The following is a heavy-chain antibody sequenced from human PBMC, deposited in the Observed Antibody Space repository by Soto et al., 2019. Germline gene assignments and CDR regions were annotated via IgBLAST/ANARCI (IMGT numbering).Heavy chain of an antibody. CDR1: GYTFTGYY. D-gene: IGHD1-26*01. CDR3: ARGPAGVGEASTPFMR. Sequence: ASVKVSCKASGYTFTGYYMHWVRQAPGQGLEWMGWINPNSGGTNYAQKFQGRVTMTRDTSISTAYMELSRLRSDDTAVYYCARGPAGVGEASTPFMRWGQGTQVTVSS. V-gene: IGHV1-2*02. CDR2: INPNSGGT. J-gene: IGHJ4*02.